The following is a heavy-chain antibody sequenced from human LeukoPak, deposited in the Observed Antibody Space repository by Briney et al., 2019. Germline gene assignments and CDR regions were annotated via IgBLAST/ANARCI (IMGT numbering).Heavy chain of an antibody. D-gene: IGHD1-7*01. CDR3: ARVAWNYEAVDYYMDV. CDR1: GFTFSSYS. J-gene: IGHJ6*03. Sequence: GGSLRLSCAASGFTFSSYSMNWVRQAPGKGLEWVSYISSSSSTIYYADSVKGRFTISRDNAKNSLYLQMNSLRAEDTAVYYCARVAWNYEAVDYYMDVWGKGTTVTVSS. V-gene: IGHV3-48*01. CDR2: ISSSSSTI.